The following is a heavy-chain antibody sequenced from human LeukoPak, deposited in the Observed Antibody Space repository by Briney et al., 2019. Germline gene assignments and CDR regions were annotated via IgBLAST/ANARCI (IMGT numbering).Heavy chain of an antibody. Sequence: PGGSLRLSCAASGFTFSTYEMSWVRQAPGKGLEWVSYISSSGSAINYADSVKGRFTISRDNAENSLYLQMNSLRAEDTAVYYCARVPCGTCFANWFDPWGQGTLVTVSS. J-gene: IGHJ5*02. D-gene: IGHD2-15*01. CDR2: ISSSGSAI. CDR1: GFTFSTYE. CDR3: ARVPCGTCFANWFDP. V-gene: IGHV3-48*03.